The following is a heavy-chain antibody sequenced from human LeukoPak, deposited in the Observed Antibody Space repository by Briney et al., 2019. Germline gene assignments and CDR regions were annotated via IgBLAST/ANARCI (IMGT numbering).Heavy chain of an antibody. CDR1: GGSFSGYY. J-gene: IGHJ3*02. V-gene: IGHV4-59*01. CDR2: IYYSGST. Sequence: SETLSLTCAVYGGSFSGYYWSWIRQPPGKGLEWIGYIYYSGSTNYNPSLKSRVTISVDTSKNQFSLKLSSVTAADTAVYYCARVGYYYGSGSYPDAFDIWGQGTMVTVSS. D-gene: IGHD3-10*01. CDR3: ARVGYYYGSGSYPDAFDI.